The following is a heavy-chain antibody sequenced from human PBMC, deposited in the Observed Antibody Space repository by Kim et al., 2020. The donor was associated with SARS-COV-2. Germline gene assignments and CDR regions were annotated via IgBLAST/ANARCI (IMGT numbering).Heavy chain of an antibody. CDR1: GFTFSDYT. CDR3: ARKHAASSGWSLWYFDC. Sequence: GGSLRLSCAASGFTFSDYTMNWVRQAPGKGLEWVSSISSSTTSIYYADSVKGRFTISRDNSKNSLYLQMNSLRADDTAVYYCARKHAASSGWSLWYFDCWGQGTLVTVSS. D-gene: IGHD6-19*01. J-gene: IGHJ4*02. CDR2: ISSSTTSI. V-gene: IGHV3-21*01.